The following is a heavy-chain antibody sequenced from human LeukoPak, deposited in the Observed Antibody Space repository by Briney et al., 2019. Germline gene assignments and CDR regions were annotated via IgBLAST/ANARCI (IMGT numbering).Heavy chain of an antibody. J-gene: IGHJ3*02. CDR1: GFTFSSYA. D-gene: IGHD6-13*01. CDR2: ISGSGGST. V-gene: IGHV3-23*01. Sequence: GGSLRLSCAASGFTFSSYAMSWVRQAPGKGLEWVSAISGSGGSTYYADSVKGRFTISRDNAKNSLYLQMNSLRAENTAVYYCARGMYSSSWYGGAFDIWGQGTMVTVSS. CDR3: ARGMYSSSWYGGAFDI.